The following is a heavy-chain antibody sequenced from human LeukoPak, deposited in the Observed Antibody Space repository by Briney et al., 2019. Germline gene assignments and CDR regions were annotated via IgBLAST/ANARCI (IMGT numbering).Heavy chain of an antibody. D-gene: IGHD2-21*02. CDR2: MYTGGGR. CDR3: TRGQSYCGADCYSD. Sequence: GGSLRLACAASGFSVSNYYMSWVRQPPGKGLEWVSVMYTGGGRYYGDSVKGRFTISRDNSKNTVFLQMNSLRVEDTALYYCTRGQSYCGADCYSDWGQGTLVTVSS. V-gene: IGHV3-66*01. J-gene: IGHJ4*02. CDR1: GFSVSNYY.